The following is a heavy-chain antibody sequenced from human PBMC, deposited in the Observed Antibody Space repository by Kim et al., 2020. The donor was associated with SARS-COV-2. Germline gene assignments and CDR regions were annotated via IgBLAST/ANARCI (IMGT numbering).Heavy chain of an antibody. D-gene: IGHD3-10*01. J-gene: IGHJ6*02. V-gene: IGHV1-3*01. Sequence: ASVKVSCKASGYTFTSYAMHWVRQAPGQRLEWMGGINAGNGNTKYSQKFQGRVTITRDTSASTAYMELSSLRSEDTAVYYCARVRVHLCFGESNYYYGMDVWGQGTTVTVSS. CDR3: ARVRVHLCFGESNYYYGMDV. CDR1: GYTFTSYA. CDR2: INAGNGNT.